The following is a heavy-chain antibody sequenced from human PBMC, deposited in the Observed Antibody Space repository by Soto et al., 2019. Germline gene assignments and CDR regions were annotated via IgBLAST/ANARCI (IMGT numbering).Heavy chain of an antibody. Sequence: SETLSLTCTVSGGSISSGGYYWSWIRQHPGKGLEWIGYIYYSGSTYYNPSLKSRVTISVDTSKNQFSLRLSSVTAADTAVYYCARFHSPNSSGYYVIDYWGQGTLVTVSS. CDR2: IYYSGST. CDR1: GGSISSGGYY. CDR3: ARFHSPNSSGYYVIDY. J-gene: IGHJ4*02. V-gene: IGHV4-31*03. D-gene: IGHD3-22*01.